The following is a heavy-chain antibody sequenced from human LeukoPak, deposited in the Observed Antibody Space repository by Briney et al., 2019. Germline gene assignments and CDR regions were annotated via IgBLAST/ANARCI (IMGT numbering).Heavy chain of an antibody. Sequence: ASVKVSCKASGGTFSGYAISWVRQAPGQGLEWMGRIIPILGIANYAQKFQGRVTITADKSTSTAYMELSSLRSEDTAVYYCATGAAAGAEYFQHWGQGTLVTVSS. CDR2: IIPILGIA. J-gene: IGHJ1*01. V-gene: IGHV1-69*04. CDR1: GGTFSGYA. D-gene: IGHD6-13*01. CDR3: ATGAAAGAEYFQH.